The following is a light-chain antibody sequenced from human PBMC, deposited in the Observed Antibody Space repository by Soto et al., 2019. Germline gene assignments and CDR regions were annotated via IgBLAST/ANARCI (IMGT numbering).Light chain of an antibody. Sequence: DIQLTHSPSTLPASVGDRATITCRASQIIRYWLSWFQQKAGKAPKLLIYEASRLESGVPSRISGSGSGTEFTLTISSLQPDDFATYYCQQYTSYPWTFGQGTKVDIK. CDR1: QIIRYW. V-gene: IGKV1-5*03. CDR2: EAS. CDR3: QQYTSYPWT. J-gene: IGKJ1*01.